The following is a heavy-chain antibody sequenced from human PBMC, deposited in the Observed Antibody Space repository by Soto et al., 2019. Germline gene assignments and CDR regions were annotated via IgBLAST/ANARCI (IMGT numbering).Heavy chain of an antibody. CDR2: ISGSGGST. V-gene: IGHV3-23*01. J-gene: IGHJ6*03. Sequence: PGGSLRLSCAASGFTFSSYALSWVRQAPGKGLEWVSAISGSGGSTYYADSVKGRFTISRDNSKNTLYLQMNSLRAEDTAVYYWAKDKQLRGVYYYMAVWGKGTTVTVSS. CDR3: AKDKQLRGVYYYMAV. D-gene: IGHD3-10*01. CDR1: GFTFSSYA.